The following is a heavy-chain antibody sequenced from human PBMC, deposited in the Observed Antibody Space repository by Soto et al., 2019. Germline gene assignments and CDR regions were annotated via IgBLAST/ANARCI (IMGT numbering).Heavy chain of an antibody. CDR2: MNIDTGGT. CDR3: ARDRRNGGKVPWFDP. J-gene: IGHJ5*02. V-gene: IGHV1-2*06. CDR1: GYRFTTYY. Sequence: ASVKVSCKASGYRFTTYYIHWVRQAPGQGLEWMGRMNIDTGGTTYAQKFQGRVTMTRDTSISTAYMEVSSVKSDDTAMYYCARDRRNGGKVPWFDPWGQGTLVTVSS. D-gene: IGHD2-15*01.